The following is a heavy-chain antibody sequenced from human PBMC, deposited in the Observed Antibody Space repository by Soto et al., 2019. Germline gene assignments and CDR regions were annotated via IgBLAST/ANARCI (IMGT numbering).Heavy chain of an antibody. CDR1: GFSVSNNY. V-gene: IGHV3-53*01. Sequence: EVQLVESGGGLIQPGGSLRLSCAASGFSVSNNYMAWVRQAPGTGPEWVSVTFSGGTTEYVDSVKGRFTISRDNSKNTLYLQMNSLRVEDTAVYFCARDLEGARGYGALGYWGQGTLVTVSS. CDR2: TFSGGTT. CDR3: ARDLEGARGYGALGY. J-gene: IGHJ4*02. D-gene: IGHD5-12*01.